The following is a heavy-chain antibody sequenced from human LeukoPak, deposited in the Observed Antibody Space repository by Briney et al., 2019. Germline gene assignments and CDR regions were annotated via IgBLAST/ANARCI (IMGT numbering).Heavy chain of an antibody. D-gene: IGHD6-19*01. J-gene: IGHJ4*02. CDR1: GVTVSSNY. Sequence: GGSLRLSCAASGVTVSSNYMSWVRQAPGKGLEWVSVIYSGGSTYYADSVKGRFTISRDNSKNTLYLQMNSLRAEDTAVYYCARDLYGSSGWYNVLDYWGQGTLVTVSS. V-gene: IGHV3-53*01. CDR3: ARDLYGSSGWYNVLDY. CDR2: IYSGGST.